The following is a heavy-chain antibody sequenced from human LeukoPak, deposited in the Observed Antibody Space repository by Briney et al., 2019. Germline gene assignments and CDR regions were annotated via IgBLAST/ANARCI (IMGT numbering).Heavy chain of an antibody. CDR1: GGSISSYY. J-gene: IGHJ5*02. CDR3: ARRRIGDSTITIYNWFDP. Sequence: SETLSLTCTVSGGSISSYYWNWIRQPPGGGLEWIGFIHDSGSTNYNPSLKSRATISVDTSKNQFSLKLRSVTAADTAVYYCARRRIGDSTITIYNWFDPWGQGTLVTVSS. CDR2: IHDSGST. D-gene: IGHD4-11*01. V-gene: IGHV4-59*08.